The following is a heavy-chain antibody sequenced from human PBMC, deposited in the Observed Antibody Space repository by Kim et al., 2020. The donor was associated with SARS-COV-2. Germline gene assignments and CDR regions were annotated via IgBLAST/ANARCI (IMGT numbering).Heavy chain of an antibody. V-gene: IGHV5-51*01. Sequence: RYSPPFQGQVTISADKSISTAYMQGSSLKASDTAMYYCARSTGSSWHDYWGQGTLVTVSS. CDR3: ARSTGSSWHDY. D-gene: IGHD6-13*01. J-gene: IGHJ4*02.